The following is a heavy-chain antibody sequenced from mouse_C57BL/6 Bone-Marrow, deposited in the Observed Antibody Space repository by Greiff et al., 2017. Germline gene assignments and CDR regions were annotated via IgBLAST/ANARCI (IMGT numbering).Heavy chain of an antibody. J-gene: IGHJ4*01. D-gene: IGHD2-5*01. CDR2: IDPETGGT. Sequence: QVQLQQSGAELVRPGASVTLSCKASGYTFTDYEMPWVKQTPVHGLEWIGAIDPETGGTAYNQKFKGKAILTADKSSSTAYMELRSLTSEDSAVYYCTRSGYSNFYYAMDYWGQGTSVTVSS. V-gene: IGHV1-15*01. CDR1: GYTFTDYE. CDR3: TRSGYSNFYYAMDY.